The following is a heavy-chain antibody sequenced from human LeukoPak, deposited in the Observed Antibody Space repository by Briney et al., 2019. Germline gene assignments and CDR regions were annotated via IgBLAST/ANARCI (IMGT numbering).Heavy chain of an antibody. Sequence: SETLSLTCTVSGGSISSSSYYWGWIRQPPGKGLEWIGSIYYSGSTYYNPSLKSRVTISVDTSKNQFSLKLSSVTAADTAVYYCARRPPLFTGVYYFDYWGQGTLVTVSS. D-gene: IGHD7-27*01. V-gene: IGHV4-39*07. CDR3: ARRPPLFTGVYYFDY. CDR2: IYYSGST. CDR1: GGSISSSSYY. J-gene: IGHJ4*02.